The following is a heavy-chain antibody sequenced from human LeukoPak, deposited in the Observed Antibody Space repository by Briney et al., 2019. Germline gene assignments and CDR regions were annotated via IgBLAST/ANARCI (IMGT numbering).Heavy chain of an antibody. Sequence: PGGSLRLSCAASGFTFSNAWMSWVRQAPGKGLEWVSTFASGAYTFYADSVKGRFTISRDISKNTLYLQMCSLRVEDTAVYYCVRGLSNPFYYFDFWGRGTLVTVSS. CDR1: GFTFSNAW. CDR3: VRGLSNPFYYFDF. D-gene: IGHD3-16*01. J-gene: IGHJ4*02. CDR2: FASGAYT. V-gene: IGHV3-53*01.